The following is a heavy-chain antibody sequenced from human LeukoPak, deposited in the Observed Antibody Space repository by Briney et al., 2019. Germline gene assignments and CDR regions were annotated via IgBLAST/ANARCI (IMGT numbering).Heavy chain of an antibody. CDR2: IKQDGSEK. J-gene: IGHJ4*02. D-gene: IGHD2-15*01. CDR3: AKDLCGSCYSFDY. CDR1: GFTFSSYW. Sequence: GGSLRLSCAASGFTFSSYWMSWVRQAPGKGLEWVANIKQDGSEKYYVDSVKGRFTISRDNSKNTLYLQMNSLRAEDTAVYYCAKDLCGSCYSFDYWGQGTLVTVSS. V-gene: IGHV3-7*01.